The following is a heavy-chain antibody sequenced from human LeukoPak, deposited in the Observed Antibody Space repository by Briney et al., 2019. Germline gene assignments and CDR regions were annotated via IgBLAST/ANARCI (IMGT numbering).Heavy chain of an antibody. CDR3: GTGQHIVVVTAPFDY. CDR1: GFTFSSYE. J-gene: IGHJ4*02. V-gene: IGHV3-48*03. Sequence: GGSLRLSCAASGFTFSSYEMNWVRQAPGRGLEWVSYISGSGVTMYYADSVKGRFTISRDDAKNSLYLQMNSLRAEDTAVYYCGTGQHIVVVTAPFDYWGQGTLVTVSS. CDR2: ISGSGVTM. D-gene: IGHD2-21*02.